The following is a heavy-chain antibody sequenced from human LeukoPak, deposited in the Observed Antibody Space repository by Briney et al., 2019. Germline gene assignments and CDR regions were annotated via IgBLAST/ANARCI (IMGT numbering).Heavy chain of an antibody. Sequence: GGSLRLSCAAPGFTFSTYGMHWVRQAPGRGLEWVAVISYDGSNKYYADSVKGRFTISRDNSKNTLYLQMNSLRPEDTAVYYCAKIGAAGTLLYWFDPWGQGTLVTVSS. CDR3: AKIGAAGTLLYWFDP. CDR1: GFTFSTYG. D-gene: IGHD6-13*01. CDR2: ISYDGSNK. V-gene: IGHV3-30*18. J-gene: IGHJ5*02.